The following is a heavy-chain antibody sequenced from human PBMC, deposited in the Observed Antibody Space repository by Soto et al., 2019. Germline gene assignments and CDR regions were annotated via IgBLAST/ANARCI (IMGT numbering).Heavy chain of an antibody. CDR3: ARASLHTWFDP. J-gene: IGHJ5*02. Sequence: QLQLQESGSGLVKPSQTLSLTCAVSGGSISSGGYSWSWIRQPPGKGLEWIGYIYHSGSTYYNPSLNSPVTISVDRPTHPFSLNLSSVTAAHTAVSYFARASLHTWFDPWGQGTLVTVSS. CDR1: GGSISSGGYS. CDR2: IYHSGST. V-gene: IGHV4-30-2*01.